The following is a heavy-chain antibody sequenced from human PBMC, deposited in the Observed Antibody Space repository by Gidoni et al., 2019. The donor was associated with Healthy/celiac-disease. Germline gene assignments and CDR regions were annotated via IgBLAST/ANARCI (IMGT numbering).Heavy chain of an antibody. CDR3: ATMGVGELSMTLDY. J-gene: IGHJ4*02. Sequence: QLQLQESGPGLVKPSETLSLTCTVSGGSISSSSYYWGWIRQPPGKGLEWIGSIYYSGSTYYNPSFKSRVTISVDTSKNQFSLKLSSVTAADTAVYYCATMGVGELSMTLDYWGQGTLVTVSS. CDR2: IYYSGST. V-gene: IGHV4-39*01. CDR1: GGSISSSSYY. D-gene: IGHD3-16*02.